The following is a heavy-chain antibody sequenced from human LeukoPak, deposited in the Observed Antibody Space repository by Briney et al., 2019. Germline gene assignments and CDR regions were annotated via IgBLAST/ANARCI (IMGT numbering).Heavy chain of an antibody. CDR2: ISGNSGSI. Sequence: GGSLRLSCAASGFTFDDYAMHWVRQAPGKGLEWVSGISGNSGSIGYADSVKGRFTISRDNAKNSLYLQMNSLRAEDMALYYCAKAGVRDSSGWYYFDYWGQGTLVTVSS. J-gene: IGHJ4*02. CDR1: GFTFDDYA. V-gene: IGHV3-9*03. CDR3: AKAGVRDSSGWYYFDY. D-gene: IGHD6-19*01.